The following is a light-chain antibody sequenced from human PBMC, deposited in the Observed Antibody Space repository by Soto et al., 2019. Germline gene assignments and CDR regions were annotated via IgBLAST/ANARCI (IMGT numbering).Light chain of an antibody. CDR2: GAS. CDR3: QQYNNWPPYT. CDR1: QSVAIN. V-gene: IGKV3-15*01. Sequence: ETVITQSPVTLSVSPGERATLSCRASQSVAINLAWYQQRPGQAPRLLIYGASTRATGIPARFSGSGSGTEFTLTISSLXSEDFAVYYCQQYNNWPPYTFGQGTKVDIK. J-gene: IGKJ2*01.